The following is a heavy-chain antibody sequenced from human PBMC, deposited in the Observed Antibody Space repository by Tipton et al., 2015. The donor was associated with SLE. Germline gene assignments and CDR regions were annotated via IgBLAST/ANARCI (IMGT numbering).Heavy chain of an antibody. J-gene: IGHJ3*02. V-gene: IGHV4-59*01. CDR3: ARLRFFARRGFDI. D-gene: IGHD3-10*01. CDR2: IYYSGST. CDR1: GGSISRYY. Sequence: GLVKPSETLSLTCNVSGGSISRYYWSWIRQPPGKGLERIGYIYYSGSTNYNPSLKSRVTISVDTSKNQFSLKLSSVTAADTAGYSGARLRFFARRGFDIWGQGTMVTVSS.